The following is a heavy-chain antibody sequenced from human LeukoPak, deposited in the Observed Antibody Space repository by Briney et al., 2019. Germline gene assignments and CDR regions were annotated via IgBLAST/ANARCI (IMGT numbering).Heavy chain of an antibody. J-gene: IGHJ4*02. CDR2: IYYSGST. D-gene: IGHD6-6*01. V-gene: IGHV4-59*01. Sequence: SEALSLTCTVSGGSISSYYWSWIRQPPGKGLEWIGYIYYSGSTNYNPSLKSRVTISVDTSKNQFSLKLSSVTAADTAVYYCARGIAARPLDYWGQGTLATVSS. CDR1: GGSISSYY. CDR3: ARGIAARPLDY.